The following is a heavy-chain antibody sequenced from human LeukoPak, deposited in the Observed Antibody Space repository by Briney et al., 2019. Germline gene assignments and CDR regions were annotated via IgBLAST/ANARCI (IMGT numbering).Heavy chain of an antibody. CDR1: GGSISSVH. J-gene: IGHJ3*02. CDR2: INYSGRT. CDR3: ARKNDFEI. V-gene: IGHV4-59*01. Sequence: SETLSLTCSVSGGSISSVHWNWIRQTPGKGLEWIGCINYSGRTYYNPSLKSRVTISVDMSKSQFSLRLTSVTAADTAVYYCARKNDFEIWGQGTLVTVSS. D-gene: IGHD2/OR15-2a*01.